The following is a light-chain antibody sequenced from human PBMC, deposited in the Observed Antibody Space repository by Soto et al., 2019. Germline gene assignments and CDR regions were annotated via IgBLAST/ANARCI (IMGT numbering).Light chain of an antibody. CDR1: QSISGY. J-gene: IGKJ5*01. V-gene: IGKV1-39*01. Sequence: DIQMTQSPSSLSASVGDRVTITCRASQSISGYLNWYQQKSGQAPKLLMYAASTLQSGVPSRFSGSGSGTDFTLTISSLQPEDFATYYCQQSYNSPPITFGQGTRLEIK. CDR2: AAS. CDR3: QQSYNSPPIT.